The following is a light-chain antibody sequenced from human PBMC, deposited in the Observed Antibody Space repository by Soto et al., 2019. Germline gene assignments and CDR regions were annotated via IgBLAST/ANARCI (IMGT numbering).Light chain of an antibody. Sequence: LVTQSPATLSVSPGERATLSCRASQSINSNLAWYQQRPGQAPRLLIYGASTRATGIPARFSGSGSGTEFTLTISSLQSEDFAVYYCQQYNNWWTFGQGTKVDIK. CDR3: QQYNNWWT. CDR2: GAS. CDR1: QSINSN. V-gene: IGKV3-15*01. J-gene: IGKJ1*01.